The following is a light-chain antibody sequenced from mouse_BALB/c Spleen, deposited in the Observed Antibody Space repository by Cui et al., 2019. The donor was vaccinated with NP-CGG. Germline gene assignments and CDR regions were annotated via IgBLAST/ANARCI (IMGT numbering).Light chain of an antibody. CDR3: ALWYSNHWV. CDR1: TGAVTTSNY. J-gene: IGLJ1*01. V-gene: IGLV1*01. CDR2: GTN. Sequence: QAVVTQESAPTTSPGETVTLTCRSSTGAVTTSNYANWVQEKPDHLFTGLIGGTNNRVRGVPARFSGSLIGDKAALTITGAQTEDEAIYFCALWYSNHWVFGGGTKLTVL.